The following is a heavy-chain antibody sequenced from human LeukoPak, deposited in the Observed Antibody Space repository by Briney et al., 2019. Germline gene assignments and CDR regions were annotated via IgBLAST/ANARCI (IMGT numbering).Heavy chain of an antibody. D-gene: IGHD4-17*01. CDR1: GGSISRGGYS. Sequence: PSQTLSLTCAVSGGSISRGGYSWSWIRQPPGKGLEWIGYFYYSGSTYYNPSLKSRVTISVDTSKNQLSLKLSSVTAADTAVYFCARRLLMTTVSKGPYIFWFDPWGQGTLVTVSS. CDR2: FYYSGST. V-gene: IGHV4-30-4*07. J-gene: IGHJ5*02. CDR3: ARRLLMTTVSKGPYIFWFDP.